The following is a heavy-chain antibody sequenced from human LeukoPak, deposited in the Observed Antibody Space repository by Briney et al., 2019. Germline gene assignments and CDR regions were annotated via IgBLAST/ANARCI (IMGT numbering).Heavy chain of an antibody. J-gene: IGHJ4*02. D-gene: IGHD3-22*01. V-gene: IGHV3-23*01. CDR2: ISGSGEST. Sequence: PGGSLRLSCAASGFTCRNYAMSWVRQAPGKGLEWVSGISGSGESTDYADSVKGRFTISRDNSKNTLYLQMNSLRAEDTAVYYCAKSGGSSGIYYFDYWGQGTWSPSPQ. CDR3: AKSGGSSGIYYFDY. CDR1: GFTCRNYA.